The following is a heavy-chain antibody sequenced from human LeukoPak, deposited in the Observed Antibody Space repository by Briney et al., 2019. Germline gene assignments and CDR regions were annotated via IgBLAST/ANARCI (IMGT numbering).Heavy chain of an antibody. D-gene: IGHD6-13*01. Sequence: ASVKVSCKXSGYTFTSYDINWVRQATEQGLEWMGWMNPNSGNTGYAQKFQGRVTITRNTSISTAYMELSSLRSEDTAVYYCARAIISVSSSSWNDYWGQGTLVTVSS. V-gene: IGHV1-8*03. CDR2: MNPNSGNT. CDR3: ARAIISVSSSSWNDY. J-gene: IGHJ4*02. CDR1: GYTFTSYD.